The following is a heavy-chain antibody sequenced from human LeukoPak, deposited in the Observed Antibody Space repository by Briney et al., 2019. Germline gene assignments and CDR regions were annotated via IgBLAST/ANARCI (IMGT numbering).Heavy chain of an antibody. D-gene: IGHD3-22*01. Sequence: GGALRLSRAASGFIFSNAWMTWVRQAPAMGQEWVGRMKNKTDCGTTDYAAPVKGRFTISRDDSKNTLYLQMNSLKTEDTAVYYCTATYYYDSSGYYYWGQGTLVTVSS. CDR3: TATYYYDSSGYYY. V-gene: IGHV3-15*01. CDR1: GFIFSNAW. J-gene: IGHJ4*02. CDR2: MKNKTDCGTT.